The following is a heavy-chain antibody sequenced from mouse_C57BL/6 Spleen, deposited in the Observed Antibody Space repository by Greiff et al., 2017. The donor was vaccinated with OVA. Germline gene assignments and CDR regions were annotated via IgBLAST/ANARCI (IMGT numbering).Heavy chain of an antibody. V-gene: IGHV1-82*01. J-gene: IGHJ1*03. CDR3: ARSWSNYSWYFDV. Sequence: VQLQQPGPELVKPGASVKISCKASGYAFSSSWMNWVKQRPGKGLEWIGRIYPGDGDTNYNGKFKGKATLTADTSSSTAYMQLSSLTSEDSAVYFCARSWSNYSWYFDVWGTGTTVTVSS. CDR2: IYPGDGDT. D-gene: IGHD2-5*01. CDR1: GYAFSSSW.